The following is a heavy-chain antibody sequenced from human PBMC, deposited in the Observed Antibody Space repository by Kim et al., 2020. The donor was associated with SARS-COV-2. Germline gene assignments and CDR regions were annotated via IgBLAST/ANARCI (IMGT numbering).Heavy chain of an antibody. CDR3: ARGDYDYIWESYREKNYYYYGMDV. CDR1: GFTFSDYY. J-gene: IGHJ6*02. V-gene: IGHV3-11*01. CDR2: ISSSGSTI. D-gene: IGHD3-16*02. Sequence: GGSLRLSCAASGFTFSDYYMSWIRQAPGKGLEWVSYISSSGSTIYYADSVKGRFTISRDNAKNSLYLQMNSLRAEDTAVYYCARGDYDYIWESYREKNYYYYGMDVWGQGTTVTVSS.